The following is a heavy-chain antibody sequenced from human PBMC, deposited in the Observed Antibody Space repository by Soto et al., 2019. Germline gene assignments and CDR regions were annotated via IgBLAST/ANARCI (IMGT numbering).Heavy chain of an antibody. CDR1: GGSLSTNA. V-gene: IGHV1-69*06. Sequence: SVKVSCKASGGSLSTNAISWVLQAPGQGLEWMGGTGSGTGPGNHAQKFQGRLTVTADKSTSTVYMELTNLSSEDTAVYYCARRHSGGFFRFFDSWGQGTLVTVSS. CDR3: ARRHSGGFFRFFDS. J-gene: IGHJ4*02. CDR2: TGSGTGPG. D-gene: IGHD2-15*01.